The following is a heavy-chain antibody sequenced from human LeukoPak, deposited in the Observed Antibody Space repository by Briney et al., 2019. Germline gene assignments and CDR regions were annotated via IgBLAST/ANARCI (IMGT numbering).Heavy chain of an antibody. V-gene: IGHV1-69*06. CDR2: IIPIFGTA. CDR3: AREPLYCGGGSCYEGRFDY. J-gene: IGHJ4*02. CDR1: GGTFSSYA. Sequence: SVKVSCKASGGTFSSYAISWVRQAPGQGLEWMGGIIPIFGTANYAQKFQGRVTITADKSTSTAYMELSSLRSADTAVYYCAREPLYCGGGSCYEGRFDYWGQGTLVTVSS. D-gene: IGHD2-15*01.